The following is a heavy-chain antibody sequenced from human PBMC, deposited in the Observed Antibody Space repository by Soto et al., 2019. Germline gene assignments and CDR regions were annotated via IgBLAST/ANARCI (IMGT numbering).Heavy chain of an antibody. CDR2: VYYTGST. D-gene: IGHD6-19*01. CDR1: GGSIRGSY. CDR3: ARRVAVPGAHIDY. J-gene: IGHJ4*02. V-gene: IGHV4-59*01. Sequence: XETLSLTYTVSGGSIRGSYWSWIRQSPGKGLEWLGYVYYTGSTNYSPSLRSRVSISVDTSKNEFSLRLSSVTAADTAVYFCARRVAVPGAHIDYWGQGTQVTVS.